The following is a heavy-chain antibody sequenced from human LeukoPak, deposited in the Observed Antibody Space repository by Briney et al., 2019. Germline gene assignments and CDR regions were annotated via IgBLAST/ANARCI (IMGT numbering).Heavy chain of an antibody. CDR1: GGSITSNY. CDR2: IYYDGSI. J-gene: IGHJ4*02. V-gene: IGHV4-59*08. CDR3: ARYGTGWYAFDY. Sequence: PSETLSLTCTVSGGSITSNYWSWIRQPPGKGLEWIGCIYYDGSINYNPSLKSRVTISVDTSTSQLSLNLTSVTAADTAVYYCARYGTGWYAFDYWGQGTLVTVSS. D-gene: IGHD6-19*01.